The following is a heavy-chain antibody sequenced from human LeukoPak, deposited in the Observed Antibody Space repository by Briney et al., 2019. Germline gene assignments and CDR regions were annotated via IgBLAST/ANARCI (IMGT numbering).Heavy chain of an antibody. CDR3: ARAIKSYCGGDCYSGWFGP. V-gene: IGHV1-46*03. CDR2: INPGGGST. CDR1: GYTFTSNH. Sequence: ASVKVSCKASGYTFTSNHIHWVRQAPGQGLEWMGVINPGGGSTGNAQNFQGRLIMTRDRSTNTVYMELSSLRSEDTAVYYCARAIKSYCGGDCYSGWFGPWGQGTLVTVSS. J-gene: IGHJ5*02. D-gene: IGHD2-21*01.